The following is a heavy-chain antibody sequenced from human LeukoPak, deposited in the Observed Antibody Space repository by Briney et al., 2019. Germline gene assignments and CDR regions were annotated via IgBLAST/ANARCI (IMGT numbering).Heavy chain of an antibody. D-gene: IGHD3-22*01. Sequence: GGSLRLSCAASGLTFRDYSFNWIRQAPGKRLEWVSSINPYATSIYYADSVKGRFTISRDNAKSSLYLQMDSLRAEDTAFYYCARLRRNSDRSGYYYYYDYWGQGTLVTVSS. CDR3: ARLRRNSDRSGYYYYYDY. V-gene: IGHV3-21*06. CDR2: INPYATSI. J-gene: IGHJ4*02. CDR1: GLTFRDYS.